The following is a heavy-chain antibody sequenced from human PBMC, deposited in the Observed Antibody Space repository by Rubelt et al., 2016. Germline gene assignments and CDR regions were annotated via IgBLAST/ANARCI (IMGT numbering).Heavy chain of an antibody. CDR1: GGTFSSYA. V-gene: IGHV1-69*01. CDR2: IIPIFGTA. J-gene: IGHJ4*02. Sequence: QVQLVQSGAEVKKPGSSVKVSCKASGGTFSSYAISWVRQAPGQGLEWMGGIIPIFGTANFGQKCQGSVTITADEATSTAYMELSSLRSEDTAVYYCASKVGDTFDYWGQGTLVTVSS. CDR3: ASKVGDTFDY. D-gene: IGHD1-26*01.